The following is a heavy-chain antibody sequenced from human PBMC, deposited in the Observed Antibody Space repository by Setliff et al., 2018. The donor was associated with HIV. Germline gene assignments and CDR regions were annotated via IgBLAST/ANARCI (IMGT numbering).Heavy chain of an antibody. V-gene: IGHV4-38-2*01. CDR2: IYRSGSI. D-gene: IGHD6-19*01. Sequence: SQTLSLTCAASGYSINSGFSRAWIRQPPGQGPQWIGSIYRSGSIYYNPSLQSRATISVDSSKNQFSLNLFSVTAADTAVYYCARPRRVRSRAWYWFDIWGQGTLVTVSS. J-gene: IGHJ5*02. CDR3: ARPRRVRSRAWYWFDI. CDR1: GYSINSGFS.